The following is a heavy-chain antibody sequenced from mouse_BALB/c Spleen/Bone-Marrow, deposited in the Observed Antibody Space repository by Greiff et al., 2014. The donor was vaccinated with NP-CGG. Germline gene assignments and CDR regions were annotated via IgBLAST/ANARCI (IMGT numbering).Heavy chain of an antibody. J-gene: IGHJ3*01. CDR3: ARSYYDGSSFAC. CDR1: GYTFTSYR. V-gene: IGHV1-4*01. Sequence: QVQLQQSGAELAKPGASVKMSCKASGYTFTSYRMHWVKQRPGQGLEWIGYINPSTGYTEYNQKFKDKATLTADKSSSTAYMQLSSLTSEDSAVYYCARSYYDGSSFACWGQGTLVTVSA. D-gene: IGHD1-1*01. CDR2: INPSTGYT.